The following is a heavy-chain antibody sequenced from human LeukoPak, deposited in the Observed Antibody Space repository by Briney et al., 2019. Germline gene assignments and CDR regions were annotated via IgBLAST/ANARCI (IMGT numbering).Heavy chain of an antibody. D-gene: IGHD6-19*01. Sequence: PGGSLRLSCAASGFTFSSYAMSWVRQAPGKWLEWVSAICGSGGSTYYADSVKGRFTISRDNSKNTLYLQMNSLRAEDTAVYYCATQYSSGWYEGFDAFDIWGQGTMVTVSS. CDR2: ICGSGGST. CDR3: ATQYSSGWYEGFDAFDI. V-gene: IGHV3-23*01. J-gene: IGHJ3*02. CDR1: GFTFSSYA.